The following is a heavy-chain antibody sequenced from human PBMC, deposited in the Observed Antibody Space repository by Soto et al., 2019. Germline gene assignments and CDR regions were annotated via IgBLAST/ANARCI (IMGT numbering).Heavy chain of an antibody. CDR3: TRARYSSSWPDYYYYYGMDV. J-gene: IGHJ6*02. CDR1: GFTFSGSA. Sequence: VGSLRLSCAASGFTFSGSAMHWVRQASGKGLEWVGRIRSKANSYATAYAASVKGRFTISRDDSKNTAYLQMNSLKTEDTDVYYCTRARYSSSWPDYYYYYGMDVWGQGTTVTVSS. V-gene: IGHV3-73*01. D-gene: IGHD6-13*01. CDR2: IRSKANSYAT.